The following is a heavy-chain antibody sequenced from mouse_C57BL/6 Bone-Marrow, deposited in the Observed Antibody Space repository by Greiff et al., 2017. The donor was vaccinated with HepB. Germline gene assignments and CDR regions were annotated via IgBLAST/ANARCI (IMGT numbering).Heavy chain of an antibody. J-gene: IGHJ4*01. CDR2: IDPNSGGT. Sequence: VQLQQPGAELVKPGASVKMSCKASGYTFTSYWMHWVKQRPGRGLEWIGRIDPNSGGTKYNEKFKSKATLTVDKPSSTAYMQLSSLTSEDSAVYYCARSAYSNYVGYYAMDYWGQGTSVTVSS. D-gene: IGHD2-5*01. V-gene: IGHV1-72*01. CDR3: ARSAYSNYVGYYAMDY. CDR1: GYTFTSYW.